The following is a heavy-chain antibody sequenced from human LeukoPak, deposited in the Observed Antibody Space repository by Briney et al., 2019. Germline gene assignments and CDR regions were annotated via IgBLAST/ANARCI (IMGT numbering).Heavy chain of an antibody. CDR2: IIPIFGTA. CDR1: GGTFSSYA. Sequence: SVKVSCKASGGTFSSYAISWVRQAPGQGLEWMGGIIPIFGTANYAQKFQGRVTITAGKSTSTAYMELSSLRSEDTAVYYCARGCYDYVWGSYRRYYFDYWGQGTLVTVSS. D-gene: IGHD3-16*02. J-gene: IGHJ4*02. V-gene: IGHV1-69*06. CDR3: ARGCYDYVWGSYRRYYFDY.